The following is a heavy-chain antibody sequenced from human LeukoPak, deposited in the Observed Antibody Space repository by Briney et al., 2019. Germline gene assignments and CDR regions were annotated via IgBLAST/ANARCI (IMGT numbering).Heavy chain of an antibody. V-gene: IGHV4-34*01. D-gene: IGHD6-19*01. CDR1: GGSFSGYY. CDR3: ARDGAVAAAGGFDY. J-gene: IGHJ4*02. CDR2: INHSGST. Sequence: SETLSLTCAVYGGSFSGYYWSWIRQPPGKGLEWIGEINHSGSTNYNPSLKSRVTISVDTSKNQFSLKLSSVTAADTAVYYCARDGAVAAAGGFDYWGQGTLVTASS.